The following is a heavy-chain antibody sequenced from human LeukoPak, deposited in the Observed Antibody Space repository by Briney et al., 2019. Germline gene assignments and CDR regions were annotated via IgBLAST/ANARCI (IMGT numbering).Heavy chain of an antibody. V-gene: IGHV3-23*01. J-gene: IGHJ3*02. CDR3: AKDMFRSRATYAFDI. Sequence: PPGSLRLSCAAAGFTFSSYATSWVSQAHGEGLGWDSVVSGSGSSTFCADAVKARYTICRDNSKNALYLQINSMRAEDTAVYDCAKDMFRSRATYAFDIWGQGTMVTVS. D-gene: IGHD1-26*01. CDR2: VSGSGSST. CDR1: GFTFSSYA.